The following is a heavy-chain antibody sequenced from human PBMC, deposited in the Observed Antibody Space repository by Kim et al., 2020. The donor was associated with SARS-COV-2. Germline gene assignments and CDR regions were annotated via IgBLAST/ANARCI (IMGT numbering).Heavy chain of an antibody. Sequence: KQDGSEKNKVDAVQGRFTISRDNAKNSLYLQMSSLRAEDTAVYYCARLFDPWGQGTLVTVSS. V-gene: IGHV3-7*04. CDR3: ARLFDP. CDR2: KQDGSEK. J-gene: IGHJ5*02.